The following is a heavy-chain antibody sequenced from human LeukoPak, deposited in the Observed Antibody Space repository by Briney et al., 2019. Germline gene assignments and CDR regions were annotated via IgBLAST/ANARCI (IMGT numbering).Heavy chain of an antibody. Sequence: GGSLRLSCAVSGFTVSSNSMTWVRQAPGKGLEWVSLIYSGGNTSYADSLKGRFTISRDNSRNTLYPQLNSLRAEDTAVYYCGRLKRSGYIIDLWGQETLVTVSS. D-gene: IGHD3-16*02. CDR2: IYSGGNT. CDR1: GFTVSSNS. J-gene: IGHJ4*02. V-gene: IGHV3-53*01. CDR3: GRLKRSGYIIDL.